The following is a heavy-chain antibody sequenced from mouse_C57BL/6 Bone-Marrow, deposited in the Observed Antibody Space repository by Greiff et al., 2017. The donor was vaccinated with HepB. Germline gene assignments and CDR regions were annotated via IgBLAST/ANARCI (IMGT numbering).Heavy chain of an antibody. CDR3: ARRWLPPYAMDY. Sequence: VQLQQSGAELARPGASVKLSCKASGYTFTSYGISWVKQRTGQGLEWIGEIYPRSGNTYYNEKFKGKATLTEDKSSSKAYMEHRSLTSEDSAVYFCARRWLPPYAMDYWGQGTSVTVSS. V-gene: IGHV1-81*01. CDR1: GYTFTSYG. CDR2: IYPRSGNT. J-gene: IGHJ4*01. D-gene: IGHD2-2*01.